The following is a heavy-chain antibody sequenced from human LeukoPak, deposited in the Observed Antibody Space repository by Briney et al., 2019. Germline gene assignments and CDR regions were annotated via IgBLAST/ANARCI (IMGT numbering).Heavy chain of an antibody. CDR1: GFTFSSYA. CDR3: AKDDGNSGYKQVPYYFDY. V-gene: IGHV3-23*01. D-gene: IGHD5-12*01. Sequence: GGSLRLSCAASGFTFSSYAMSWVRQAPGKGLEWVSAISGSGGSTYYADSVKGRFTISRDNSKNTLYLQMNSLRAEDTAVYYCAKDDGNSGYKQVPYYFDYWGQGTLVTVSS. J-gene: IGHJ4*02. CDR2: ISGSGGST.